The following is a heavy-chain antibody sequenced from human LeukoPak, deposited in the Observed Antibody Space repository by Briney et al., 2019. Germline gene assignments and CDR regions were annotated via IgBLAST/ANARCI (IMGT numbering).Heavy chain of an antibody. J-gene: IGHJ4*02. CDR2: ILYSGTT. Sequence: SETLSLTCTVSGGSISSYYWSWIRQPPGKGLEWMGYILYSGTTNYNPSLQGRVTISVDTSKSQFSLKLSSVTAADTAVYYCARHNKVEPTFDYWGQGTLVTVSS. V-gene: IGHV4-59*08. D-gene: IGHD5-24*01. CDR3: ARHNKVEPTFDY. CDR1: GGSISSYY.